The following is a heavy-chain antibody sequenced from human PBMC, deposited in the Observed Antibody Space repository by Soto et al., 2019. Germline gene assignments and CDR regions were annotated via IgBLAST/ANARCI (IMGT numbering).Heavy chain of an antibody. CDR2: IVVGSGNT. CDR1: GFTFTSSA. Sequence: SVKVSCKVSGFTFTSSAVQWVRQARGQRLEWIGWIVVGSGNTNYAQKFQERVTITRDMSTSTAYMELSSLRSEDTAVYYCARDLDASGSYYTDYWGQGTLVTVSS. V-gene: IGHV1-58*01. J-gene: IGHJ4*02. CDR3: ARDLDASGSYYTDY. D-gene: IGHD3-10*01.